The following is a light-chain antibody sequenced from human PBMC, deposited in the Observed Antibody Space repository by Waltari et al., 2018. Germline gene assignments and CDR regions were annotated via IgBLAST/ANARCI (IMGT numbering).Light chain of an antibody. CDR1: QSISSY. J-gene: IGKJ4*01. V-gene: IGKV1-39*01. Sequence: DILMTQSPSSLSASVGDRVTITCRASQSISSYLSWYQRKPGKAPKLLIYDTSTLQSGVPSRFSGSGSGTDFTLTISSLQPEDFATYWCQQSYSSFSFGGGTKVEIK. CDR3: QQSYSSFS. CDR2: DTS.